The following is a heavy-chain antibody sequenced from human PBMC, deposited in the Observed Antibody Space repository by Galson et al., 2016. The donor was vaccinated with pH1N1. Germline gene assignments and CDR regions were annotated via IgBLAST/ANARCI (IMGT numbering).Heavy chain of an antibody. CDR1: GFTFGGYW. V-gene: IGHV3-7*01. D-gene: IGHD3-10*01. Sequence: SLRLSCAASGFTFGGYWMTWVRQAPGKGLEWVANIKRDGSVKNYVDSVKGRFAISRDNAKNSLYLEMNNLRAEDTAVYYCTRDRSQEFLHLPMAGFDVWGQGIMVTVSA. CDR2: IKRDGSVK. CDR3: TRDRSQEFLHLPMAGFDV. J-gene: IGHJ3*01.